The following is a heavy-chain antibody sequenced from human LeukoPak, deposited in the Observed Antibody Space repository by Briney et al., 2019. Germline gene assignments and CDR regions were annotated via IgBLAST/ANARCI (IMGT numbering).Heavy chain of an antibody. D-gene: IGHD3-9*01. Sequence: ASVKVSCKASGGTFSSYAISWVRQAPGQGLEGMGRIIPIFGTANYAQKFQGRGTITTDESTSTPYMELSSLRSEDTAVYYCAREGGSRYFDFDWFDPWGQGTLVTVSS. CDR2: IIPIFGTA. CDR1: GGTFSSYA. J-gene: IGHJ5*02. CDR3: AREGGSRYFDFDWFDP. V-gene: IGHV1-69*05.